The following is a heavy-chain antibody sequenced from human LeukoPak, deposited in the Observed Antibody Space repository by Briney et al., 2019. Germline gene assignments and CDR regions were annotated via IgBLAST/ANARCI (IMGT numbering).Heavy chain of an antibody. J-gene: IGHJ4*02. CDR1: GFTFSSYS. Sequence: SGGSLRLSCAASGFTFSSYSMNWVRQAPGKGLEWVSSISSSSSYIYYADSVKGRFTISRDNAKNSLYLQMNSLRAEDTAVYYCARGRVPYYYDLYYFDYWGQGTLVTVSS. CDR3: ARGRVPYYYDLYYFDY. D-gene: IGHD3-22*01. CDR2: ISSSSSYI. V-gene: IGHV3-21*01.